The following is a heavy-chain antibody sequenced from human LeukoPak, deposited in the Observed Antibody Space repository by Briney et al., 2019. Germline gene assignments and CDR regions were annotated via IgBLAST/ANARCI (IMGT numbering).Heavy chain of an antibody. D-gene: IGHD2-2*01. CDR2: INHSGST. J-gene: IGHJ5*02. CDR1: GGSFSGYY. CDR3: ARGFRYQLLMLLDWFDP. V-gene: IGHV4-34*01. Sequence: SETLSLTCAVYGGSFSGYYWSWIRQPPGKGLEWIGEINHSGSTNYNPSLKSRVTISVDTSKNQFSLKLSSVTAADTAVYYCARGFRYQLLMLLDWFDPWGQGTLVTVSS.